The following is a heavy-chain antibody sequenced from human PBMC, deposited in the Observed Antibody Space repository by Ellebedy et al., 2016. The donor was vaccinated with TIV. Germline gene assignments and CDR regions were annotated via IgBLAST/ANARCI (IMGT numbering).Heavy chain of an antibody. D-gene: IGHD3-16*01. Sequence: GESLKISCVASGFIFSMYGMHWVRQAPGKGLEWVAIISYDGSDKSYIDSVEGRFTISRDNSRNTLYLQMNSLRAEDTAVYYCAKDLWQAYYFDSWGQGALVAVSS. V-gene: IGHV3-30*18. CDR3: AKDLWQAYYFDS. J-gene: IGHJ4*02. CDR1: GFIFSMYG. CDR2: ISYDGSDK.